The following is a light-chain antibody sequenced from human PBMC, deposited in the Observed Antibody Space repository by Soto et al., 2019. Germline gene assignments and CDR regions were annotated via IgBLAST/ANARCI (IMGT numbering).Light chain of an antibody. Sequence: QSVLTQPPSVSAAPGQKVTISCSGSNSNIGNNYVSWYRHVPGTAPRLVIYESDKRPPGIPDRFSGSKSDTSATLGITGLQTGDEADYYCGTWDSRLSGYVVFGGGTKLTVL. J-gene: IGLJ2*01. CDR3: GTWDSRLSGYVV. V-gene: IGLV1-51*02. CDR2: ESD. CDR1: NSNIGNNY.